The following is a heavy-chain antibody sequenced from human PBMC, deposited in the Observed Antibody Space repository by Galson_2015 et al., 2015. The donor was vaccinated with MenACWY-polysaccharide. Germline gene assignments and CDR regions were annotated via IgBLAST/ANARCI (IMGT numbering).Heavy chain of an antibody. CDR3: AKEQWGSNEY. J-gene: IGHJ4*02. D-gene: IGHD6-13*01. CDR1: GFTFRSYA. CDR2: TSGNGAKT. V-gene: IGHV3-23*01. Sequence: SLRLSCAASGFTFRSYAMSWVRQAPGKGLEWVSTTSGNGAKTFYTDSVKGRFTISRDNSKNTLYLQMNRLRPEDTAIYYCAKEQWGSNEYWGQETLVTVSS.